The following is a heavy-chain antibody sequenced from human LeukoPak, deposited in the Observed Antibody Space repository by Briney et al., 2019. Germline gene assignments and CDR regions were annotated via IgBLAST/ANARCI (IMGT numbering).Heavy chain of an antibody. CDR2: ISSSVGST. Sequence: RSLSPSCAASGFTSRSDAMSWVRHPPGEWLGWVSAISSSVGSTYYAASVKGRSTISRQHSKDTLCLQMNSLRADDTAVYYCAKVVGATLDYWGQGTLVTVSS. J-gene: IGHJ4*02. D-gene: IGHD1-26*01. CDR1: GFTSRSDA. V-gene: IGHV3-23*01. CDR3: AKVVGATLDY.